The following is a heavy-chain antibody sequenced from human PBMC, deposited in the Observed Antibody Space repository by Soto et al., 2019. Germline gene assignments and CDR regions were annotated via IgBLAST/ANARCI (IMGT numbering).Heavy chain of an antibody. Sequence: QVQLVQSGAELMKPGSSVKVSCRASGDTFSSYTVNWVRQAPGRGLEWMGRSIPVLGTTDYAQKFKGRVTITADKSSNLVYIELSSLRTEDTAVYYCARRRYCGYDCYHKHYYGMDVWGQGTTVTVAS. J-gene: IGHJ6*02. V-gene: IGHV1-69*08. D-gene: IGHD2-21*02. CDR2: SIPVLGTT. CDR3: ARRRYCGYDCYHKHYYGMDV. CDR1: GDTFSSYT.